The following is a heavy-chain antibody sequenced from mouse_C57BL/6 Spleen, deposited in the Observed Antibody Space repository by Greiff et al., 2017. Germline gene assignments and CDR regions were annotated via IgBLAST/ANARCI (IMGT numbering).Heavy chain of an antibody. D-gene: IGHD2-3*01. CDR3: ARIGDGYYSWFAY. CDR2: INPNNGGT. CDR1: GYTFTDYY. V-gene: IGHV1-26*01. J-gene: IGHJ3*01. Sequence: EVQLQQSGPELVKPGASVKISCKASGYTFTDYYMNWVKQSHGKSLEWIGDINPNNGGTSYNQKFKGKATLTVDKSSSTAYMERRSLTSEDSAVYYCARIGDGYYSWFAYWGQGTLVTVSA.